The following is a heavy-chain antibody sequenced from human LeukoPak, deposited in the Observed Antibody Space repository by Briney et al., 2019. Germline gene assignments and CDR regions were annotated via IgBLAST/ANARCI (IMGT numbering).Heavy chain of an antibody. D-gene: IGHD3-10*01. J-gene: IGHJ5*02. V-gene: IGHV1-18*01. CDR2: ISTYNGNT. Sequence: ASVKVSCKASGYTFTSYGISWVRQAPGQGLEWMGWISTYNGNTNYAQKLQGRVTMTTDTSTSIAYMELSSLRSEDTAVYYCARSTMVRGKLRFPNWFDPWGQGTLVTVSS. CDR3: ARSTMVRGKLRFPNWFDP. CDR1: GYTFTSYG.